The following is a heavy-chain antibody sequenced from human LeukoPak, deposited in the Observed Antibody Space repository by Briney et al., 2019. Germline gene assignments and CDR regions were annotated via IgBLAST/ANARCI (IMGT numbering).Heavy chain of an antibody. CDR3: AYLEWELQGYFDY. CDR1: GSTFDDYA. J-gene: IGHJ4*02. CDR2: ISWNSGSI. Sequence: PGGSLRLSCAASGSTFDDYAMHWVRQAPGKGLEWVSGISWNSGSIGYADSVKGRFTISRDNAKNSLYLQMNSLRAEDTALYYCAYLEWELQGYFDYWGQGTLVTVSS. D-gene: IGHD1-26*01. V-gene: IGHV3-9*01.